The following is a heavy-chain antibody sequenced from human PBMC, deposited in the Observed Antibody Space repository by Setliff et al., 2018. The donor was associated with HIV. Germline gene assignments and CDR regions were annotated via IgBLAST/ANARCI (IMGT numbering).Heavy chain of an antibody. V-gene: IGHV4-34*01. CDR3: AGEWSYGAFDTLDV. J-gene: IGHJ3*01. Sequence: SETLSLTCAVYGGSFSAYYWSWIRQPPGKGLEWIREINHSGSTNYNPSLKTRLTILVDTSKNPVYLKLGSVTAADTAVYYCAGEWSYGAFDTLDVWGQGTMVTVSS. CDR1: GGSFSAYY. CDR2: INHSGST. D-gene: IGHD5-18*01.